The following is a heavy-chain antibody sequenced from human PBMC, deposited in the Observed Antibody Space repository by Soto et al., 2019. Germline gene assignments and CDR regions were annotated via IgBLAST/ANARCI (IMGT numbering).Heavy chain of an antibody. CDR3: AGANCSSTRCLGYYYGMDV. D-gene: IGHD2-2*01. J-gene: IGHJ6*02. CDR2: IIPIFGTA. Sequence: QVPLVQSGAEVKKPGSSVKVSCKASGGTFSSYAISWVRQAPGQGLEWMGGIIPIFGTANYAQKFRGRVTITADESTSTAYMERSSLRSEGTAVYYCAGANCSSTRCLGYYYGMDVWGQGTTVTASS. V-gene: IGHV1-69*01. CDR1: GGTFSSYA.